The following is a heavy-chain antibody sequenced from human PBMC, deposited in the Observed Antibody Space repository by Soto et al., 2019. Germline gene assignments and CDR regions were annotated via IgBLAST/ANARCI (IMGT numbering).Heavy chain of an antibody. J-gene: IGHJ3*02. CDR3: ASDGDYESPDAFDI. Sequence: QVQLVESGGGVVQPGRSLRLSCAASGFTFSSYGMHWVRQAPGKGLEWVAVIWYDGSNKYYADSVKGRFTISRDNSKNTRYLQMNSLRAEDTAVYYCASDGDYESPDAFDIWGQGTMVTVSS. V-gene: IGHV3-33*01. D-gene: IGHD4-17*01. CDR2: IWYDGSNK. CDR1: GFTFSSYG.